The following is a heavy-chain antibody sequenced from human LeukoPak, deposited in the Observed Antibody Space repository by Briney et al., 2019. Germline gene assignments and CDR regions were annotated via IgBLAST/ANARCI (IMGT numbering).Heavy chain of an antibody. D-gene: IGHD2-2*01. CDR3: ARYCSSTSCYGDGFDY. CDR1: GGSFSGYY. V-gene: IGHV4-34*01. CDR2: INHSGST. J-gene: IGHJ4*02. Sequence: SETLSLTCAVYGGSFSGYYWSWIRQPPGKGLEWIGEINHSGSTNYNPSLKSRVTISVDTSKNQFSLKLSSVTAADTAVYYCARYCSSTSCYGDGFDYWGQGTLVTVSS.